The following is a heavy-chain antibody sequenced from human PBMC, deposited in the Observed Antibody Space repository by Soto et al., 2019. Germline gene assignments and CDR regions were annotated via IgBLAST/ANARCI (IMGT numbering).Heavy chain of an antibody. V-gene: IGHV3-23*01. CDR1: GFTFDNYV. D-gene: IGHD4-17*01. J-gene: IGHJ4*02. CDR2: ISITRRDT. CDR3: AKVGPGDRTHYDY. Sequence: EVQLLESGGDLVPPGGSLRLSCAASGFTFDNYVMIWVRQGPASGLEWGSSISITRRDTYYADSVRGRFTISRDNSKNTISLQMNSLRGEDTATYSCAKVGPGDRTHYDYWGQGPLVTVSS.